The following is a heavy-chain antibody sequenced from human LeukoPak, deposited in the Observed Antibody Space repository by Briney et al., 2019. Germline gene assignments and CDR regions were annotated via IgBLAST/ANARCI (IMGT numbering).Heavy chain of an antibody. CDR2: ISYDGSNK. V-gene: IGHV3-30-3*01. CDR3: ARDLLRFLEWLYTTYYYFGMDV. CDR1: GFTFSSYA. J-gene: IGHJ6*02. D-gene: IGHD3-3*01. Sequence: PGGSLRLSCAASGFTFSSYAMHWVRQAPGKGLEWVAVISYDGSNKYYADSVKGRFTISRDNSKNTLYLQINSLRAEDTAVYYCARDLLRFLEWLYTTYYYFGMDVWGQGTTVTVSS.